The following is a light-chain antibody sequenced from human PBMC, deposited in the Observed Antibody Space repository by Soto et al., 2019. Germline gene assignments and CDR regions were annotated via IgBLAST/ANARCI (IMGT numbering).Light chain of an antibody. CDR3: QQYNSAPA. J-gene: IGKJ4*01. CDR1: QTISSW. CDR2: KAS. Sequence: DIQMTQSPSTLSGSVGDRVTITCRASQTISSWLAWYQQKPGKAPKLLIYKASSLESGVPSRFSGSGSGTEFTLTISSLQPDDFATYYCQQYNSAPAFGGGTKVDI. V-gene: IGKV1-5*03.